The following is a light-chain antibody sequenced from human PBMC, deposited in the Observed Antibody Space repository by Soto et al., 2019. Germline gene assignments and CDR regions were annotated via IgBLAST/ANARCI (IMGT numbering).Light chain of an antibody. V-gene: IGKV1-12*01. CDR1: QGLSSW. Sequence: DIQMTQSPSSVSASVGDRVTITCRARQGLSSWLAWYQQKPGKAPNLLIYTVYSLQSGVPSRFSGSGSGTDFTLTISSLPPEDFATYYCQHANTFPLTFGVGTKLVIK. J-gene: IGKJ4*01. CDR3: QHANTFPLT. CDR2: TVY.